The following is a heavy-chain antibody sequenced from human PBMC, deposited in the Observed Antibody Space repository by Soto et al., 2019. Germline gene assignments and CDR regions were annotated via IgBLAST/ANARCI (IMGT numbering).Heavy chain of an antibody. J-gene: IGHJ4*02. CDR3: ARVVIYSSSWYLVDY. CDR1: GGSISSGGYY. Sequence: QVQLQESGPGLVKPSQTLSLTCTVSGGSISSGGYYWSWIRQHPGKGLEWIGYIYYSGSTYYNPSLKSRVTISLDTSKNQFSLKLSSVTAADTAVYFCARVVIYSSSWYLVDYWGQGTLVTVSS. D-gene: IGHD6-13*01. V-gene: IGHV4-31*03. CDR2: IYYSGST.